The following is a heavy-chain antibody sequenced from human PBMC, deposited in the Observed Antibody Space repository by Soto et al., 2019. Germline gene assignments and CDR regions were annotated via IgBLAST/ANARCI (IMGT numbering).Heavy chain of an antibody. CDR3: AGGQYYFDY. D-gene: IGHD2-15*01. Sequence: QVQLVESGGGVVQPGRSLRLSCAASGFPFSSYGMHWVRQAPGKGLEWVAHISYDGSNKHYTDSVKGRFTISRDNSKNMLYLQMSSLSAEDTAVYYCAGGQYYFDYGGQGTRVSVSS. V-gene: IGHV3-30*03. CDR2: ISYDGSNK. J-gene: IGHJ4*02. CDR1: GFPFSSYG.